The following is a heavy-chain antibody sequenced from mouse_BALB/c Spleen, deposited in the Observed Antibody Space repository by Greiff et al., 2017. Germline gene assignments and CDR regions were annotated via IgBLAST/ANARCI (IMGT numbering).Heavy chain of an antibody. CDR1: GDSITCCY. CDR2: ISYSGST. V-gene: IGHV3-8*02. Sequence: DVQLQESGPSLVKPSQTLSLSCSVTGDSITCCYWNWIRKFPGNKLEYMGYISYSGSTSYNPSLKSRISITRDTPTNQYYLQLNSVTTEDTATYYCARYNYDPLTDDGGQGTSVTVSS. CDR3: ARYNYDPLTDD. J-gene: IGHJ4*01. D-gene: IGHD2-4*01.